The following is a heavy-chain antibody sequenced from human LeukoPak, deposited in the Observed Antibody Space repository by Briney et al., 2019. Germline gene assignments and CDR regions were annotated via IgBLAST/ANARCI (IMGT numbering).Heavy chain of an antibody. D-gene: IGHD2-15*01. V-gene: IGHV4-34*01. Sequence: SETLSLTCAVYGGSFSGYYWSWIRQPPGKGLEWIGSIYYSGSTYYNPSLKSRVTISVDTSKNQFSLKLSSVTAADTAVYYCARSGYCSGGSCYSANWFDPWGQGTLVTVSS. J-gene: IGHJ5*02. CDR1: GGSFSGYY. CDR3: ARSGYCSGGSCYSANWFDP. CDR2: IYYSGST.